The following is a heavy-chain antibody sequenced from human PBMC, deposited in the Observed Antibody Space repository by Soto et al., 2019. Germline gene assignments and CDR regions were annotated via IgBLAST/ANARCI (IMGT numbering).Heavy chain of an antibody. CDR3: ARDLFPDYGDYYNWFDP. J-gene: IGHJ5*02. V-gene: IGHV3-21*01. D-gene: IGHD4-17*01. Sequence: EVQLVESGGGLVKPGGSLRLSCAASGFTFSSYSMNWVRQAPGKGLEWVSSISSSSSCIYYADSVKGRFTISRDNAKNSLYLQMNSLRAEDTAVYYCARDLFPDYGDYYNWFDPWGQGTLVTVSS. CDR1: GFTFSSYS. CDR2: ISSSSSCI.